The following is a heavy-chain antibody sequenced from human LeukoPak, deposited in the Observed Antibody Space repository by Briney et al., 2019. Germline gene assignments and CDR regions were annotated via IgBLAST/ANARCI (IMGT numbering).Heavy chain of an antibody. J-gene: IGHJ6*03. D-gene: IGHD3-10*01. Sequence: SETLSLTCAVYGGSFSGYYWSWIRQPPGKGLEWIGEINHSGSTNYNPSLKSRVTISVDTSKNQFSLKLSSVTAADTAVYFCARADYGYTMGYYYYYYMDVWGKGTTVTVSS. CDR1: GGSFSGYY. CDR3: ARADYGYTMGYYYYYYMDV. V-gene: IGHV4-34*01. CDR2: INHSGST.